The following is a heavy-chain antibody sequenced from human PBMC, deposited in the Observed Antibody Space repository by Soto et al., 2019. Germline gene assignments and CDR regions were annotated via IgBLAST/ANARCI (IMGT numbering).Heavy chain of an antibody. J-gene: IGHJ5*01. CDR3: ASANEVDWFDY. CDR2: ITNRGTHT. CDR1: VFSFISYT. D-gene: IGHD2-15*01. Sequence: GWSXRLSCSASVFSFISYTINWVRHAPGKGLQWVSSITNRGTHTYSADSVKGRFTISRDNDKNSFYLQMNNLRAEDTAIYFCASANEVDWFDYWGVGNLVTV. V-gene: IGHV3-21*06.